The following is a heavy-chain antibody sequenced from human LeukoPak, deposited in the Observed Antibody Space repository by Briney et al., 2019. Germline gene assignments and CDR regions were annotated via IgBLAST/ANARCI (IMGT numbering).Heavy chain of an antibody. V-gene: IGHV4-38-2*02. Sequence: PSETLSLTCTVSGYSISSGYYWGWIRQPPGKGLEWIGSIYHSGSTYYNPSLKSRVTISVDTSKNQLSLKLSSVTAADTAVYYCARGIGSPLYYFDYWGQGTLVTVSS. J-gene: IGHJ4*02. CDR1: GYSISSGYY. CDR2: IYHSGST. CDR3: ARGIGSPLYYFDY. D-gene: IGHD6-25*01.